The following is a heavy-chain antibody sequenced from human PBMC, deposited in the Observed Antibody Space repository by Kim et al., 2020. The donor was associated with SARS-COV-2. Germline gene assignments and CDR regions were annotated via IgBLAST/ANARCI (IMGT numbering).Heavy chain of an antibody. CDR1: GGSFSGYY. V-gene: IGHV4-34*01. Sequence: SETLSLTCAVYGGSFSGYYWSWIRQPPGKGLEWIGEINHSGSTNYNPSLKSRVTISVDTSKNQFSLKLSSVTAADTAVYYCARGRQKTFTIFGVVIRPFFDYWGQGTLVTVSS. D-gene: IGHD3-3*01. J-gene: IGHJ4*02. CDR2: INHSGST. CDR3: ARGRQKTFTIFGVVIRPFFDY.